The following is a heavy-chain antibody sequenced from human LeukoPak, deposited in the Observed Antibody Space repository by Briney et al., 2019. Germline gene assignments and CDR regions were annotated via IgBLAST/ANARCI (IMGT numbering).Heavy chain of an antibody. D-gene: IGHD1-26*01. Sequence: ASVKVSCKASGYTFTGYYMHWVRQAPGQGLEWMGWINPNSGGTNYAQKFQGRVTMTRDTSISTAYMELSRLRSDDTAVYYCARPNYSGSYYRSWGQGTLVTVSS. CDR3: ARPNYSGSYYRS. CDR1: GYTFTGYY. CDR2: INPNSGGT. J-gene: IGHJ4*02. V-gene: IGHV1-2*02.